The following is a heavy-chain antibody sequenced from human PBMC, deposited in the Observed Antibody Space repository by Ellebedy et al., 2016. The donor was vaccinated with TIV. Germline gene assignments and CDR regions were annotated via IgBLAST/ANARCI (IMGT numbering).Heavy chain of an antibody. D-gene: IGHD3-10*01. CDR2: ISPDGKYE. J-gene: IGHJ4*02. Sequence: GGSLRLXXAMSGFNFAIHSVHWVRQAPGKGLEWVAAISPDGKYEYYPDSVKGRFTISRDNAKNSLYLQMNSLRAEDTAVYYCAGRGYWGQGTLVTVSS. CDR1: GFNFAIHS. CDR3: AGRGY. V-gene: IGHV3-30-3*02.